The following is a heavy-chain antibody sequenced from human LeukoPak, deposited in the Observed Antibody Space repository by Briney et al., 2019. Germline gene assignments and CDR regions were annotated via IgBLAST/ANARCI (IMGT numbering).Heavy chain of an antibody. D-gene: IGHD2-2*02. V-gene: IGHV4-38-2*02. CDR3: ARSHCSSTSCYTFKARFFDY. J-gene: IGHJ4*02. CDR2: IYHSGST. CDR1: GYSISSGYY. Sequence: PGETLSLTCTVSGYSISSGYYWGWLRQPPGKGLEGIGSIYHSGSTYYNPSLKSRVTISVDTAKNQFSLKLSSVTAADTAVYYCARSHCSSTSCYTFKARFFDYWGQGTLVTVSS.